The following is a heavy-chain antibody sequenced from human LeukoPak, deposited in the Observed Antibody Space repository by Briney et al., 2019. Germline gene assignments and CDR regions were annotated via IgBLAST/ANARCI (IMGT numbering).Heavy chain of an antibody. CDR1: GGSFSGYY. CDR3: ARGRGGATIY. Sequence: PSETLSLTCAVYGGSFSGYYWSWIRQPPGKGLEWIGEINHSGSTNYNPSLKSRVTISVDTSKNQFSLKLSSVTAADTAVYYCARGRGGATIYWGQGTLVTVSS. CDR2: INHSGST. J-gene: IGHJ4*02. V-gene: IGHV4-34*01. D-gene: IGHD1-26*01.